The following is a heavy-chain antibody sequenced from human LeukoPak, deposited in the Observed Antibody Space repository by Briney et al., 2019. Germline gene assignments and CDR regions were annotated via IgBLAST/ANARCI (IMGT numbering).Heavy chain of an antibody. J-gene: IGHJ6*02. CDR2: INPSGGST. Sequence: ASVKVSCKASGYTFTSYYMHWVRQAPGQGLEWMGIINPSGGSTSYAQKFQGRVTMTRDTSTSTAYMELRSLRSDDTAVYYCARDTGGWYRENGMDVWGQGTTVTVSS. V-gene: IGHV1-46*01. D-gene: IGHD6-19*01. CDR1: GYTFTSYY. CDR3: ARDTGGWYRENGMDV.